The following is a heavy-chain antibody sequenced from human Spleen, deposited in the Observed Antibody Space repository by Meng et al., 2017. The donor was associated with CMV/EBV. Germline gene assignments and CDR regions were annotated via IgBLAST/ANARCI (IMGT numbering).Heavy chain of an antibody. Sequence: GSLRLSCTVSGGSISSSTYYWAWVRQPPGKGLEWTGSIYYSGSTYYSPSLKSRVAISVDTSKNQFSLELSSVTAADTAVYYCARHGTYFYGMDVWGQGTTVTVSS. D-gene: IGHD1-26*01. V-gene: IGHV4-39*01. CDR3: ARHGTYFYGMDV. CDR1: GGSISSSTYY. CDR2: IYYSGST. J-gene: IGHJ6*02.